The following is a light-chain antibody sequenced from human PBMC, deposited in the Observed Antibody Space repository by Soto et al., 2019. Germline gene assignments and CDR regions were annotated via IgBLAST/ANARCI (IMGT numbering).Light chain of an antibody. CDR3: QQRSNWLP. J-gene: IGKJ2*01. CDR1: QSVSSY. CDR2: DAS. V-gene: IGKV3-11*01. Sequence: EIVLTQSPATLSLSPGERATLSCRASQSVSSYLACYQQKPGQAPRLLIYDASNRATGIPARFSGSGSGTDITLTISSLEPEDSAVYYCQQRSNWLPFGQGTKLEIK.